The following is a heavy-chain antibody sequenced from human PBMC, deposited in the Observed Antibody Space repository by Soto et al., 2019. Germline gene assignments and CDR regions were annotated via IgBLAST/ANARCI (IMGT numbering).Heavy chain of an antibody. CDR2: IYYAGST. CDR1: GGASSSTHHR. Sequence: SGTPSLTGTVTGGASSSTHHRWGWIGRPPAKWLEWLGSIYYAGSTLNNPSLKRRATISVDTSRNQFSLRMSSVTASDTAVYYCARLVFHCLRGSCDDYNFYGLDVWGQGTTV. V-gene: IGHV4-39*01. J-gene: IGHJ6*02. D-gene: IGHD2-15*01. CDR3: ARLVFHCLRGSCDDYNFYGLDV.